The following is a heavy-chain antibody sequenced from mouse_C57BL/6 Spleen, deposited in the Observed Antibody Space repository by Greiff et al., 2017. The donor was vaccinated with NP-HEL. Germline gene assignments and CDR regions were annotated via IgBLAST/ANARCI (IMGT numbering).Heavy chain of an antibody. J-gene: IGHJ4*01. Sequence: QVQLQQPGAELVRPGSSVKLSCKASGYTFTSYWMHWVKQRPIQGLEWIGNIDPSDSETHYNQKFKDKATLTVVKSSSTAYMQLSSLTSEDSVVYYCARDYDYDGAMDYWGQGTSVTVSS. CDR3: ARDYDYDGAMDY. V-gene: IGHV1-52*01. CDR1: GYTFTSYW. D-gene: IGHD2-4*01. CDR2: IDPSDSET.